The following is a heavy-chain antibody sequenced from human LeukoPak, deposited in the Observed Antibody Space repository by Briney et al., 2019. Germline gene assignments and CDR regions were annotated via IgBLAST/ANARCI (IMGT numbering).Heavy chain of an antibody. CDR3: ARRRTTVTTSLDY. CDR1: GFTFSSYW. J-gene: IGHJ4*02. D-gene: IGHD4-17*01. V-gene: IGHV3-21*01. Sequence: SGGSLRLSCAASGFTFSSYWMSWVRQAPGKGLQWVSSISSSSSYISYADSVKGRFTISRDNAKNSLYLQMNSLRAEDTAVYYCARRRTTVTTSLDYWGQGTLVTVSS. CDR2: ISSSSSYI.